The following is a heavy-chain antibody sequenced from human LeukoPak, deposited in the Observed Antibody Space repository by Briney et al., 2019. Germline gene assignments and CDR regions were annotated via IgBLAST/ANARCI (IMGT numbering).Heavy chain of an antibody. CDR2: IYSAGST. D-gene: IGHD4/OR15-4a*01. Sequence: GGSLRLSCTVSGFTVSSNSMSWVRQAPGKGLEWVSFIYSAGSTHFSDSVKGRFTISIDNSKNTLYLQMNSLRVEDTAVYYCARRAGAYSHPYDYWGQGTLVTVSS. CDR3: ARRAGAYSHPYDY. J-gene: IGHJ4*02. CDR1: GFTVSSNS. V-gene: IGHV3-53*01.